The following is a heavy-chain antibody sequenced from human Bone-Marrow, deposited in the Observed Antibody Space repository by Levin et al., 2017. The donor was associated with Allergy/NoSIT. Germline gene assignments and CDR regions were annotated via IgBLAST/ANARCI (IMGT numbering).Heavy chain of an antibody. V-gene: IGHV3-72*01. D-gene: IGHD2/OR15-2a*01. CDR2: ITSKTRSFTA. J-gene: IGHJ4*02. CDR1: GFIFSDHY. CDR3: ADLGRGYFG. Sequence: GGSLRLSCAASGFIFSDHYMDWVRQAPGKGLEWVGRITSKTRSFTAEYAASVRGSFTISRDDSMNSVYLQMSSLKTEDTAGYSCADLGRGYFGWGPGTLVTVSS.